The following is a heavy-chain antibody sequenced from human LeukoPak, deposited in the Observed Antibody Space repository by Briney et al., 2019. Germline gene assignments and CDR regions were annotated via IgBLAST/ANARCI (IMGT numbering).Heavy chain of an antibody. V-gene: IGHV3-74*01. D-gene: IGHD4-17*01. CDR2: INSDGSST. CDR3: ARVVDYGDFPGLGY. CDR1: GFTFSSYW. Sequence: GSLRLSCAASGFTFSSYWMHWVRQAPGKGLVWVSRINSDGSSTSYADSVKGRFTISRDNAKNTLYLQMNSLRAEDTAVYYCARVVDYGDFPGLGYWGQGTLVTVSS. J-gene: IGHJ4*02.